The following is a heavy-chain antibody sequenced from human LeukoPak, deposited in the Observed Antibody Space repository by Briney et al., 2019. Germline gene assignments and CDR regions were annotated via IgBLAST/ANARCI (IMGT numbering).Heavy chain of an antibody. V-gene: IGHV3-30*02. J-gene: IGHJ3*02. CDR1: GFTFSSYG. CDR2: IRYDGSNK. CDR3: TTDTRAMISFTWRGAFDI. D-gene: IGHD3/OR15-3a*01. Sequence: GGSLRLSCAASGFTFSSYGMHWVRQAPGRGLEWVAFIRYDGSNKYYADSVKGRFTISRDNSKNTLYLQMNSLKTEDTAVYYCTTDTRAMISFTWRGAFDIWGQGTMVTVSS.